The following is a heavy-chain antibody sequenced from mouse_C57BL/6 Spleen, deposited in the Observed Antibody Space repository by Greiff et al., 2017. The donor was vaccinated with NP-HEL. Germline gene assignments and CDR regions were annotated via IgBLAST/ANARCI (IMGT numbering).Heavy chain of an antibody. CDR3: ARDYGGSIFGD. CDR2: IYPGSGST. Sequence: QVQLKQPGAELVKPGASVKMSCKASGYTFTSYWITWVKQRPGQGLEWIGDIYPGSGSTNYNEKFKSKATLTVDTSSSTAYMQLRSLTSEDSAVYYCARDYGGSIFGDWGQGTTLTVAS. D-gene: IGHD1-1*01. J-gene: IGHJ2*01. V-gene: IGHV1-55*01. CDR1: GYTFTSYW.